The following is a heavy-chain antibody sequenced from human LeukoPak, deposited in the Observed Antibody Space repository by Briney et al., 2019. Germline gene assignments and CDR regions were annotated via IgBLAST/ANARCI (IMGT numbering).Heavy chain of an antibody. CDR2: TSYRSKWYN. CDR1: GDRVSSNSAA. D-gene: IGHD3-10*01. Sequence: SQTLSLTCAISGDRVSSNSAAWNWIRQSPSRGLEWLGRTSYRSKWYNDYAVSVKSRITINPDTSKNQFSLQLNSVTPEDTAVYYCARSLLWFGELSLYYFDYWGQGTLVTVSS. J-gene: IGHJ4*02. CDR3: ARSLLWFGELSLYYFDY. V-gene: IGHV6-1*01.